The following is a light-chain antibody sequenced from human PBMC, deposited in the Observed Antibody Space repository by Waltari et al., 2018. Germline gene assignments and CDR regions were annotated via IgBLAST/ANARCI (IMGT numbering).Light chain of an antibody. CDR1: SSDVGAYHY. V-gene: IGLV2-14*03. Sequence: QSALTQPASVSGSPGQSLTISCTGTSSDVGAYHYFSWYQQHPGKVPKLMIYDVSQRPSGISSRFSASKSGNAASLTISGLQFEDEADYYCSSYRSDNTLIFGGGTKLTVL. CDR3: SSYRSDNTLI. CDR2: DVS. J-gene: IGLJ2*01.